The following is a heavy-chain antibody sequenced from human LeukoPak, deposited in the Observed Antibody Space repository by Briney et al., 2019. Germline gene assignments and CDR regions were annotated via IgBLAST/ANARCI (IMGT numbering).Heavy chain of an antibody. J-gene: IGHJ6*03. Sequence: PGGSLRLSCAASGFTFSSYAMPWVRQAPGRGLEWVAVISYDGSNKHYADSVKGRFTISRDNSKNTLYLQMNSLRAEDTAVYYCARGQQLPDYYYYYMDVWGHGTTVTVSS. V-gene: IGHV3-30*01. CDR1: GFTFSSYA. D-gene: IGHD6-13*01. CDR2: ISYDGSNK. CDR3: ARGQQLPDYYYYYMDV.